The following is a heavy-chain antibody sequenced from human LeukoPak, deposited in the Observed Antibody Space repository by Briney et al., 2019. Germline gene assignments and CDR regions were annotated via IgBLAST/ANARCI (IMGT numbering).Heavy chain of an antibody. CDR2: ISGSGGST. V-gene: IGHV3-23*01. D-gene: IGHD6-13*01. Sequence: GGSLRLSCAASGFTFSSYGMSWVRQAPGKGLEWVSAISGSGGSTYYADSVKGRFTISRDNSKNTLYLQMNSLRAEDTAIYYCANSAAVGTFYWGQGTLVTVSS. J-gene: IGHJ4*02. CDR1: GFTFSSYG. CDR3: ANSAAVGTFY.